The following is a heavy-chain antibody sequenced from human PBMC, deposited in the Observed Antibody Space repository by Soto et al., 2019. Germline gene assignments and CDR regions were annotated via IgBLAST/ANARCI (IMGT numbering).Heavy chain of an antibody. Sequence: HVQLQESGPGLVKPSETLSLTCIVSGDSITNYYWSWIRQPPGKGPEWIGSISFSGSTNYNPSLQSRVSISPDTSKNQFFLKLSSVTAADTAVYYCARDVGSRYCRDGSCYPNSFDPWGQGTLVIASS. CDR1: GDSITNYY. J-gene: IGHJ5*02. CDR3: ARDVGSRYCRDGSCYPNSFDP. CDR2: ISFSGST. V-gene: IGHV4-59*01. D-gene: IGHD2-15*01.